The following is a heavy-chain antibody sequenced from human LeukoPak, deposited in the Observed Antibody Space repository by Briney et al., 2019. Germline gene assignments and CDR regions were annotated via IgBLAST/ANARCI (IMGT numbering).Heavy chain of an antibody. CDR2: INHSGST. CDR1: GGSFSGYY. Sequence: PSETLSLTCAVYGGSFSGYYWSWIRQPPGKGLEWIGEINHSGSTNYNPSLKSRVTISVDTSKNQFSLKLSSVTAADTAVYYCARGRGGPRVFSYWGQGTLVTVSS. D-gene: IGHD2-15*01. CDR3: ARGRGGPRVFSY. J-gene: IGHJ4*02. V-gene: IGHV4-34*01.